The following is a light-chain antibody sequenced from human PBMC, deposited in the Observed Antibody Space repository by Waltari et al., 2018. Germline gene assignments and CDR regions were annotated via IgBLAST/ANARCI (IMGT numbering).Light chain of an antibody. CDR3: QVWDSSSDHVV. Sequence: SYVLTQPPSVSVAPGTTARITCGGHNIGRKRGHWYQQKPGQAPVLVVYDDSDRPSGIPERFSGANSGNTTTLTISRVEAGDEADYYCQVWDSSSDHVVFGGGTKLTVL. CDR1: NIGRKR. CDR2: DDS. V-gene: IGLV3-21*03. J-gene: IGLJ2*01.